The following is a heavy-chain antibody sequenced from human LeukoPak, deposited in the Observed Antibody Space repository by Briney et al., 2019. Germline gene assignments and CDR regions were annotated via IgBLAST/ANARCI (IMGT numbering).Heavy chain of an antibody. V-gene: IGHV3-73*01. CDR1: GFTFSGSA. J-gene: IGHJ4*02. CDR3: AKADRPNFVVVPAAIFVPPNY. D-gene: IGHD2-2*01. Sequence: PGGSLRLSCAASGFTFSGSAMHWVRQASGKGLEWVGRIRSKANSYATAYAASVKGRFTISRDDSKNTAYLQMNSLRAEDTAVYYCAKADRPNFVVVPAAIFVPPNYWGQGTLVTVSS. CDR2: IRSKANSYAT.